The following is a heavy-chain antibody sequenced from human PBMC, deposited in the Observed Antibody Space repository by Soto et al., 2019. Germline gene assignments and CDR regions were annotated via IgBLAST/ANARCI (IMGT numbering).Heavy chain of an antibody. V-gene: IGHV1-69*01. CDR3: ASSGAYYDILTGGAFDI. CDR2: IIPIFGTA. D-gene: IGHD3-9*01. Sequence: QVQLVQSGAEVKKPGSSVKVSCKASGGTFSSYAISWVRQAPGQGLEWMGGIIPIFGTANYAQKFQGRVTITADESTSTAYMELSSLRSEDTAVYYCASSGAYYDILTGGAFDICGQGTMVTVSS. J-gene: IGHJ3*02. CDR1: GGTFSSYA.